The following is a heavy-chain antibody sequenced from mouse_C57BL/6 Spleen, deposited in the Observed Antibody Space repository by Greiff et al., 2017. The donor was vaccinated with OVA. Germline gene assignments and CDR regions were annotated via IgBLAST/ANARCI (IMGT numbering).Heavy chain of an antibody. CDR1: GYTFTNYW. CDR3: ARRDCYGSSYGYFDY. Sequence: QVQLQQSGAELVRPGTSVKMSCKASGYTFTNYWIGWAKQRPGHGLEWIGDIYPGGGYTNYNEKFKGKATLTADKSSSTAYMQFSSLTSEDSAIYYCARRDCYGSSYGYFDYWGQGTTLTVSS. D-gene: IGHD1-1*01. J-gene: IGHJ2*01. CDR2: IYPGGGYT. V-gene: IGHV1-63*01.